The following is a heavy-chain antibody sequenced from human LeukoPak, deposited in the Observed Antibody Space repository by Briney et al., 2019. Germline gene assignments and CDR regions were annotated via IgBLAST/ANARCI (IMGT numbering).Heavy chain of an antibody. D-gene: IGHD6-13*01. CDR2: IYYSGST. J-gene: IGHJ4*02. CDR1: GGSISSYY. Sequence: SETLSLTCTVSGGSISSYYWSWIRQPPGKGLEWIGYIYYSGSTNYNPSLKRRVTISVDTSKNQFSLKLTSVTAADTAVYYCASTRIPAAEINYWGQGTLVTVSS. V-gene: IGHV4-59*01. CDR3: ASTRIPAAEINY.